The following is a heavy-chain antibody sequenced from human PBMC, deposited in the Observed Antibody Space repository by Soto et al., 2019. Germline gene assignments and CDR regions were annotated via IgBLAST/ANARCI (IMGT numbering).Heavy chain of an antibody. V-gene: IGHV4-31*03. CDR1: GGTISSGGYY. J-gene: IGHJ3*02. D-gene: IGHD6-6*01. CDR3: GRVGISSSDDFDI. Sequence: ASETLCLTCSVSGGTISSGGYYWSWLRQRPGKDQVWIGYIYHSGNTYYNSSLKSRLTISVDTSKNQFSLKLTSATAADTALYYWGRVGISSSDDFDIWGQGAMVTVSS. CDR2: IYHSGNT.